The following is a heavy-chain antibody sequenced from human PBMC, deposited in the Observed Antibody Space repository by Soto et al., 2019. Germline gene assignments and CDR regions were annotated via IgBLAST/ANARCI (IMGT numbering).Heavy chain of an antibody. V-gene: IGHV4-59*12. D-gene: IGHD2-15*01. J-gene: IGHJ5*02. CDR1: GGSIRHYY. Sequence: SETLSLTCTVSGGSIRHYYWSWIRQPPGKGLEWIGNIYYSGSTNYNPSLKSRVTISIDTSKNQFSLKLSSVTAADTAVYYCARGLDIVVVVAATRGNWFDPWGQGTLVTVSS. CDR2: IYYSGST. CDR3: ARGLDIVVVVAATRGNWFDP.